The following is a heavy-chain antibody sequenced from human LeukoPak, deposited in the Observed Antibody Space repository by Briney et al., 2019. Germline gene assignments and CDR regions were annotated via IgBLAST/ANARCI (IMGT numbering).Heavy chain of an antibody. CDR2: INAGNGNT. V-gene: IGHV1-3*01. D-gene: IGHD2-15*01. J-gene: IGHJ4*02. CDR3: ARGARYYSGSSYYFHPFDY. CDR1: GYTFTIYA. Sequence: ASVTLSCKATGYTFTIYAMYWVRQAPGPRLERKGWINAGNGNTTNSKTFHSRVTTTTDTSASTAYTEMSSLRSEDTAVYYCARGARYYSGSSYYFHPFDYWGQGTLVTVSS.